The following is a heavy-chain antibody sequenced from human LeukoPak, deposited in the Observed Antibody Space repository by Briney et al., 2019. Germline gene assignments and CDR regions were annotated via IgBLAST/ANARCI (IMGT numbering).Heavy chain of an antibody. Sequence: SETLSLTCTVSGGSLSSSSYYWGWICQPPGKGLEWIGSIYYSGNTYYNPSLKSRVTISVDTSKNQFSLKLTSVTAADTAVYYCARHKRAYYYDSSGYPDYWGQGTLVTVSS. CDR1: GGSLSSSSYY. D-gene: IGHD3-22*01. CDR2: IYYSGNT. J-gene: IGHJ4*02. CDR3: ARHKRAYYYDSSGYPDY. V-gene: IGHV4-39*01.